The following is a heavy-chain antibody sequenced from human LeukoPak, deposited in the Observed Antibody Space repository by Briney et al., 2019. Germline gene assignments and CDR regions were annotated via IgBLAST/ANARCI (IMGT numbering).Heavy chain of an antibody. CDR1: GYTFTGHY. CDR3: ARDRGPQWWGSFDY. Sequence: ASVKVSCKASGYTFTGHYIHWVRQAPGQGLEGMGWINPNSGDTSYAQKFQGTVTMTRDTSISTAYMDLSRLISDDTALYYCARDRGPQWWGSFDYWGQGTPVTVSS. CDR2: INPNSGDT. V-gene: IGHV1-2*02. J-gene: IGHJ4*02. D-gene: IGHD3-16*01.